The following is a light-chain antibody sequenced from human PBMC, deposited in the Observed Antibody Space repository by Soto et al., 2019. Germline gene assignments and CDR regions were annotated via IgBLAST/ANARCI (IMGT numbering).Light chain of an antibody. V-gene: IGKV1-5*01. CDR1: QSVSGW. J-gene: IGKJ1*01. CDR2: DVS. Sequence: DIQMTQSPSTLSASVEDTVTITCRASQSVSGWLAWYQQKPGKAPKLLIYDVSALPRGVPPRFSGSGSGTHFTLTLSGLQPVDFASDYCQHYESFSTPCGPGTKV. CDR3: QHYESFSTP.